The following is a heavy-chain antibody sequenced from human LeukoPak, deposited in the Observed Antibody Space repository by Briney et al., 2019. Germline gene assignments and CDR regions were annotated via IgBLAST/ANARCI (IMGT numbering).Heavy chain of an antibody. CDR3: ARGSTYYYDSSGYYYGH. CDR2: IYYSGST. D-gene: IGHD3-22*01. V-gene: IGHV4-31*03. CDR1: GGSISSGGYY. Sequence: SETLSLTCTVSGGSISSGGYYWSWMRQHPGKGLEWIGYIYYSGSTYYNPSLKSRVTLSVDTSKNQFSLKLSSVTAADTAVYYCARGSTYYYDSSGYYYGHWGEGGLVTVCS. J-gene: IGHJ4*02.